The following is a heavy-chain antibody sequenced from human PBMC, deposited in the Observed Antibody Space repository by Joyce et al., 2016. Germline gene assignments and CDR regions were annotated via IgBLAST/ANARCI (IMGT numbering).Heavy chain of an antibody. Sequence: EVQLVESGGGLVKPGGSLRLSCAASGFTFSTCSMHWVRQAPGKGLEWVSAISSSSDFRYYADSLKGRFTISRDNAKNSLYLQMNSLRADDTAVYYCARASASQVASGFDPWGQGTLVTVSS. CDR3: ARASASQVASGFDP. CDR1: GFTFSTCS. J-gene: IGHJ5*02. D-gene: IGHD2-15*01. CDR2: ISSSSDFR. V-gene: IGHV3-21*01.